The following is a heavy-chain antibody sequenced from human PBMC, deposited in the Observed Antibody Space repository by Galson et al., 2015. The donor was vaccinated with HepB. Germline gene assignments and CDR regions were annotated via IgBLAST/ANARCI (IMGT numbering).Heavy chain of an antibody. Sequence: QSGAEVKKPGESLKISCTGSGYSFTNYWITWVRQMPGKGLEWMGIIYPGDSDTKYSPSFEGQVTFSADKSINTAYVQWSSLKASDTAMYFCARLGTSASGSYFDYWGQGTLVTVSS. D-gene: IGHD3-10*01. V-gene: IGHV5-51*01. CDR2: IYPGDSDT. J-gene: IGHJ4*02. CDR3: ARLGTSASGSYFDY. CDR1: GYSFTNYW.